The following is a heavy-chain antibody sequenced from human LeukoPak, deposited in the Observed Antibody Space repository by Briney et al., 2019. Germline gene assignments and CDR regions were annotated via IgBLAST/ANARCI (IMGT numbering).Heavy chain of an antibody. J-gene: IGHJ3*01. CDR1: GVSISPYY. V-gene: IGHV4-4*09. D-gene: IGHD3-3*01. CDR2: IHTSGSN. Sequence: SETLSLTCAVSGVSISPYYWAWIRQPPGKGLEWIGYIHTSGSNNQYPSLKSRVTISVDKSKNHFSLRLTFVTAADTAVYYCARLSAAVHLGAFDLWGQGTMVTVSS. CDR3: ARLSAAVHLGAFDL.